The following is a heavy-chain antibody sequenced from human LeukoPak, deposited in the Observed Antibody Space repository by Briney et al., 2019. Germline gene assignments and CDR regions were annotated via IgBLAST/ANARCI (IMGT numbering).Heavy chain of an antibody. CDR2: IYNVGST. Sequence: GGSLRLSCAASGFTVSTNYMSWVRQAPGKGLEWVSVIYNVGSTYYADSVKGRFTISRDNSKNTLYLQMNSLRAEDTAVYYCAREGIASYYFDYWGQGTLVTVSS. J-gene: IGHJ4*02. CDR3: AREGIASYYFDY. V-gene: IGHV3-66*01. CDR1: GFTVSTNY. D-gene: IGHD2-15*01.